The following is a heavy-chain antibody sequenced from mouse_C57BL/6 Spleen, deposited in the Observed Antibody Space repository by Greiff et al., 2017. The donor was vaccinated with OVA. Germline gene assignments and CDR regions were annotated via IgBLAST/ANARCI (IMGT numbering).Heavy chain of an antibody. V-gene: IGHV1-55*01. D-gene: IGHD2-4*01. CDR3: ARDDYDCERFAY. CDR1: GYTFTSYW. Sequence: QVHLQQPGAELVKPGASVKMSCKASGYTFTSYWITWVKQRPGQGLEWIGDIYPGSGSTNYNEKFKSKATLTVDTSSSTAYMQLSSLTSEDAAVYYCARDDYDCERFAYWGQGTLVTVSA. J-gene: IGHJ3*01. CDR2: IYPGSGST.